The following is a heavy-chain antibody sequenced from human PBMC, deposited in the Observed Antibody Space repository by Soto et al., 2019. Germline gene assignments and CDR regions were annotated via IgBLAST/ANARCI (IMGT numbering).Heavy chain of an antibody. D-gene: IGHD3-10*01. CDR2: ISGSGGST. CDR3: AKDPPITMVRGVPRAFDY. CDR1: GFTFSSYA. J-gene: IGHJ4*02. Sequence: GGSLRLSCAASGFTFSSYAMSWVRQAPGKGLEWVSAISGSGGSTYYADSVKGRFTISRDNSKNTLYLQMNSLRAEDTAVYYCAKDPPITMVRGVPRAFDYWGQGTLVTVSS. V-gene: IGHV3-23*01.